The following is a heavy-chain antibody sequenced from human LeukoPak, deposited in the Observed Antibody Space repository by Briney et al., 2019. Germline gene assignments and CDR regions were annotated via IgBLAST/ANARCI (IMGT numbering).Heavy chain of an antibody. Sequence: GRSLRLSCAASGFTISSYAMHWVRQAPGKGLEWVAVISYDGSNKYYADSVKGRFTISRDNSKNTLYLQMNSLRAEDTAVYYCARANYDFWSGYHWGQGTLVTVSS. CDR3: ARANYDFWSGYH. CDR2: ISYDGSNK. D-gene: IGHD3-3*01. J-gene: IGHJ4*02. V-gene: IGHV3-30-3*01. CDR1: GFTISSYA.